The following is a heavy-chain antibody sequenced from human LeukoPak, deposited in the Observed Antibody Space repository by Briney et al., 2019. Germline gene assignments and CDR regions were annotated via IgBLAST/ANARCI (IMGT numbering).Heavy chain of an antibody. CDR2: ISSSSSSI. CDR1: GFTFSSYS. V-gene: IGHV3-48*02. CDR3: ARGYCSSSSCYDGY. J-gene: IGHJ4*02. Sequence: GGSLRLSCAASGFTFSSYSMNWVRQAPGKGLEWVSYISSSSSSIYYADSVKGRFTISRDNAKNPLYLQMNSLRDEDTAVYYCARGYCSSSSCYDGYWGQGTLVTVSS. D-gene: IGHD2-2*01.